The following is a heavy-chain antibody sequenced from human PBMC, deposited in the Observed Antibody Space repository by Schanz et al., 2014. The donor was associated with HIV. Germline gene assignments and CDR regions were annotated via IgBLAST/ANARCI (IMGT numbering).Heavy chain of an antibody. J-gene: IGHJ4*02. V-gene: IGHV4-30-2*01. CDR3: ARGPWAGSGSYPLDY. CDR2: ISHSGIT. Sequence: QLQLQESGSGLVKPSQTLSLTCAVSGGSISSGDYSWSWIRQPPGKGLEWIGYISHSGITYYNPPLKSRVTISMDTSKNQFSLKLNSATAADTATYYCARGPWAGSGSYPLDYWGQGTLVTVSS. CDR1: GGSISSGDYS. D-gene: IGHD3-10*01.